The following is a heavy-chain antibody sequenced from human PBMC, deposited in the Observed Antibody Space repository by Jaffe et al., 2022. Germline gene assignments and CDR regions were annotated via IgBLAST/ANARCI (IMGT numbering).Heavy chain of an antibody. D-gene: IGHD4-17*01. Sequence: EVQLVESGGGLVQPGGSLRLSCAASGFTFSSYSMNWVRQAPGKGLEWVSYISSSSSTIYYADSVKGRFTISRDNAKNSLYLQMNSLRAEDTAVYYCARDPYYDYGDYGGRFLGAFDIWGQGTMVTVSS. J-gene: IGHJ3*02. CDR3: ARDPYYDYGDYGGRFLGAFDI. CDR2: ISSSSSTI. V-gene: IGHV3-48*01. CDR1: GFTFSSYS.